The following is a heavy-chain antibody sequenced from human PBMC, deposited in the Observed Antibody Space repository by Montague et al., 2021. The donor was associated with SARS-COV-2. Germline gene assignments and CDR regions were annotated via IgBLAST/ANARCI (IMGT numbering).Heavy chain of an antibody. V-gene: IGHV4-59*01. CDR1: GGSISSYY. CDR2: IYYSGST. D-gene: IGHD2-8*01. J-gene: IGHJ5*02. Sequence: SEILSLTCTVSGGSISSYYWSWIRQPPGKGLEWIGYIYYSGSTNXNPSLKSRVTISVDTSKNQFSLKLSSVTAADTAVYYCATQPCTNGVCENWFDPWGQGTLVTVSS. CDR3: ATQPCTNGVCENWFDP.